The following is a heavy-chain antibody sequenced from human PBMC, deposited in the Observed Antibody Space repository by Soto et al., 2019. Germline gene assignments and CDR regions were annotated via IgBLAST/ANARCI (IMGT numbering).Heavy chain of an antibody. CDR1: GGSISSGDYY. CDR2: IYYSGST. Sequence: PSETLSLTCTVSGGSISSGDYYWSWIRQPPGKGLEWIGYIYYSGSTYYNPSLKSRVTISVDTSKNQFSLKLSSVTAADTAVYYCARVRGSFDSSGFYFDYWGQGTLVTVS. D-gene: IGHD3-22*01. J-gene: IGHJ4*02. V-gene: IGHV4-30-4*01. CDR3: ARVRGSFDSSGFYFDY.